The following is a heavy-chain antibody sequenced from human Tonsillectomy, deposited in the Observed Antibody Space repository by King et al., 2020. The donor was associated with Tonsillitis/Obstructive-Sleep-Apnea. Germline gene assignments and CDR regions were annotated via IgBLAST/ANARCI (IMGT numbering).Heavy chain of an antibody. J-gene: IGHJ4*02. V-gene: IGHV1-69*01. CDR2: IIPIFGTA. CDR1: GGTFSSYA. CDR3: ARALGYCSGGSCLDY. Sequence: QLVQSGAEVKQPGSSVKVACKASGGTFSSYAISWVRQAPGQGLEWMGGIIPIFGTANYEQKFQGRDTLTADESTSTAYMELSSLRSEDTAVYYCARALGYCSGGSCLDYWGQGTLVTVSS. D-gene: IGHD2-15*01.